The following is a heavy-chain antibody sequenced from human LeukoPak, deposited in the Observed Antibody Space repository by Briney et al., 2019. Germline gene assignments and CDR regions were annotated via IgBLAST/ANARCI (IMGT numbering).Heavy chain of an antibody. Sequence: VSVKGRFTISRDNAKNSLYLQMNSLRAEDTAVYYCAKDLGLTLAAAGTADYWGQGTLVTVSS. D-gene: IGHD6-13*01. J-gene: IGHJ4*02. V-gene: IGHV3-7*01. CDR3: AKDLGLTLAAAGTADY.